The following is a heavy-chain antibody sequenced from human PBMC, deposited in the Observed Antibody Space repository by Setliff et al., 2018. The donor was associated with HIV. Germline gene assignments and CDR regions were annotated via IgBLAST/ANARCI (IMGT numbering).Heavy chain of an antibody. V-gene: IGHV1-18*01. CDR2: ISASSVNT. CDR3: ARVPVSNYYYYMDV. J-gene: IGHJ6*03. CDR1: GYTFINYH. Sequence: ASVKVSCKASGYTFINYHIIRVRQAPGQGLEWVGSISASSVNTNYTQGRVTMTTDISTNTAYMELRSLRFADSAVYYCARVPVSNYYYYMDVWGKGTTVTSP.